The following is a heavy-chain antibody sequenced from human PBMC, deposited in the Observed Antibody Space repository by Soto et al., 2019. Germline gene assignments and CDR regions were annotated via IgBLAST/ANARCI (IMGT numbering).Heavy chain of an antibody. Sequence: SETLALTFTVSGGSISSSTYYWGWIRQPPGKGLECIGSISYSGSTYYNPSLKSRVTISVDTSNNQFSLKLNSVTAADTAVYYCARRTRGSYSWFDPWGQGTLVTVSS. CDR3: ARRTRGSYSWFDP. D-gene: IGHD3-3*01. CDR2: ISYSGST. J-gene: IGHJ5*02. CDR1: GGSISSSTYY. V-gene: IGHV4-39*01.